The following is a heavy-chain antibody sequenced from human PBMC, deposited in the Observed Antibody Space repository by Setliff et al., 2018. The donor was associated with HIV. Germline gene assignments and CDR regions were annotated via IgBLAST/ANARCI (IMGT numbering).Heavy chain of an antibody. CDR1: GGTFSSYG. Sequence: SVKVSCKASGGTFSSYGISWVRQAPGQGLEWMGGIIPAFGTANYAQKFQGRVTITTDESTSTAYMELSGLRSEDTAVYFCARDGLLVAGIRFDYWGQGTLVTVSS. CDR3: ARDGLLVAGIRFDY. CDR2: IIPAFGTA. J-gene: IGHJ4*01. D-gene: IGHD6-19*01. V-gene: IGHV1-69*05.